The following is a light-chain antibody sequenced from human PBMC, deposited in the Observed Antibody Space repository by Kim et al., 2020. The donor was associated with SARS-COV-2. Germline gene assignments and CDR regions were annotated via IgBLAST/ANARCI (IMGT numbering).Light chain of an antibody. CDR1: QSVSSI. J-gene: IGKJ4*01. V-gene: IGKV3-15*01. CDR2: GAS. CDR3: QQNNNWPLS. Sequence: EVVMTQSPATLSVSPGERATLSCRASQSVSSILAWYQQKPGQAPRLLIYGASTTATGIPVRFSGTGSGTDFTLTISSLQSEDFAVYYCQQNNNWPLSFGGGTKVDIK.